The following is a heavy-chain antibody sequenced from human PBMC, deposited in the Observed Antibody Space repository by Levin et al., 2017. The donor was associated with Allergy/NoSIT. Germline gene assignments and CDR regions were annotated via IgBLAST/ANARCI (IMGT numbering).Heavy chain of an antibody. V-gene: IGHV5-51*01. CDR1: GYSFTSYW. J-gene: IGHJ5*02. D-gene: IGHD3-9*01. Sequence: KVGESLKISCKGSGYSFTSYWIGWVRQMPGKGLEWMGIIYPGDSDTRYSPSFQGQVTISADKSISTAYLQWSSLKASDTAMYYCARLYCLIPPQIFCTNWFDPWGQGTLVTVSS. CDR2: IYPGDSDT. CDR3: ARLYCLIPPQIFCTNWFDP.